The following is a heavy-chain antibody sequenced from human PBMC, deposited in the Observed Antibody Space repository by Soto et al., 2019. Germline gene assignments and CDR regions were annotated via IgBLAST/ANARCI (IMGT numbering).Heavy chain of an antibody. V-gene: IGHV3-48*02. CDR1: GFTFSSRA. J-gene: IGHJ4*02. CDR2: ISSSSSNI. D-gene: IGHD3-16*01. Sequence: GGSLRLSCAASGFTFSSRAMNWVRQFPGRGLEWVSYISSSSSNIDYADSVKGRFTVSRDNAKNSLYLQMNTLRDEDTAVYYCASDRSLGSNWYYYLESWGQGTLVTVSS. CDR3: ASDRSLGSNWYYYLES.